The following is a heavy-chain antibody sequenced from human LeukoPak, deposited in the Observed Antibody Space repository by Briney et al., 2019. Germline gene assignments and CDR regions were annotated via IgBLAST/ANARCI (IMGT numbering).Heavy chain of an antibody. Sequence: PSETLSLTCTVSGGSISSCYWSWIRQPPGKGLEWIGYIYYSGSTYYNPSLKSRVTISVDTSKNQFSLKLSSVTAADTAVYYCARVVRYYYDSSDGMDVWGQGTTVTVSS. J-gene: IGHJ6*02. D-gene: IGHD3-22*01. V-gene: IGHV4-59*12. CDR1: GGSISSCY. CDR2: IYYSGST. CDR3: ARVVRYYYDSSDGMDV.